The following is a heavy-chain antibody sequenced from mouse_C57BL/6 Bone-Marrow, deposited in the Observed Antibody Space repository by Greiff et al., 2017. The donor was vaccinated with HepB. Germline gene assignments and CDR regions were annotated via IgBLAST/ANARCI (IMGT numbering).Heavy chain of an antibody. CDR2: ISDGGSYT. D-gene: IGHD1-1*02. J-gene: IGHJ4*01. Sequence: EVKLVESGGGLVKPGGSLKLSCAASGFTFSSYAMSWVRQTPEKRLEWVATISDGGSYTYYPDNGKGRFTISRDNAKNNLYLQMSHLKSEDTAMYYCARDVVYAMDYWGQGTSVTVSS. V-gene: IGHV5-4*01. CDR1: GFTFSSYA. CDR3: ARDVVYAMDY.